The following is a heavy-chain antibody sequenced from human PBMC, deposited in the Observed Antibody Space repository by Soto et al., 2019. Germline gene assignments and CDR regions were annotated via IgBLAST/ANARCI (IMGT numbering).Heavy chain of an antibody. D-gene: IGHD6-19*01. V-gene: IGHV1-46*01. Sequence: VASVKVSWKACGYTLTSYYMHWVRQAPGQGLEWMGIINPSGGSTSYAQKFQGRVTMTRDTSTSTVYMELSSLRSEDTAVYYCARDGDGIAVARRNYFDYWGPRTLVTVSS. CDR1: GYTLTSYY. CDR2: INPSGGST. J-gene: IGHJ4*02. CDR3: ARDGDGIAVARRNYFDY.